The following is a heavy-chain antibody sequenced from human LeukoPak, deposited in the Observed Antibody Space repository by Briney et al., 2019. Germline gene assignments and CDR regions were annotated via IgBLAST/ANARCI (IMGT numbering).Heavy chain of an antibody. V-gene: IGHV3-66*04. CDR1: GFTVSSNY. Sequence: GGSLRLSCAASGFTVSSNYMSWVRQAPGKGLEWVSVIFSGANAYYADSAKGRFTISRDNSKNTLNLQMNSLRVEDTAVYYCARQWSEAFDIWGQGTMVTVSS. J-gene: IGHJ3*02. D-gene: IGHD1-26*01. CDR3: ARQWSEAFDI. CDR2: IFSGANA.